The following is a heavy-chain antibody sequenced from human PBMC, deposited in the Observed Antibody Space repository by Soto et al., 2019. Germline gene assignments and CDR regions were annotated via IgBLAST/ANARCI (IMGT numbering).Heavy chain of an antibody. CDR2: SYYSGSA. V-gene: IGHV4-59*01. CDR1: GGSISSYY. J-gene: IGHJ4*02. D-gene: IGHD1-26*01. Sequence: SETLSLTCTVSGGSISSYYWSWIRQPPGKGLEWIGFSYYSGSANYNPSLRSRVTISVDTSKNQFSLKLSSVTAADTAVYYCARAEGDYYFDYWGQGTLVTVSS. CDR3: ARAEGDYYFDY.